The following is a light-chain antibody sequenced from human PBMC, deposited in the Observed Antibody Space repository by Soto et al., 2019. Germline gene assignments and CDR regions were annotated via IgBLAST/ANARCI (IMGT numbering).Light chain of an antibody. CDR3: CSYASSSTVV. Sequence: QSALTQPASVSGSPGQSITISCTGTSSDVGGYNLVSWYQQHPGKAPKVLIYEVTKRPSGVSNRFSGSKSGNTASLTISGLQAEDEADYYCCSYASSSTVVFGGGTQLTVL. J-gene: IGLJ2*01. CDR2: EVT. V-gene: IGLV2-23*02. CDR1: SSDVGGYNL.